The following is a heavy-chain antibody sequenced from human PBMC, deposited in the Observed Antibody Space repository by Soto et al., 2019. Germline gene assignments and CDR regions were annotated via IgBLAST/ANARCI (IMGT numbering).Heavy chain of an antibody. CDR2: IWYDGSNK. V-gene: IGHV3-33*01. CDR3: ARDQVGARTTFDY. D-gene: IGHD1-26*01. J-gene: IGHJ4*02. CDR1: GFTFSSYG. Sequence: PGGSLRLSCAASGFTFSSYGMHWVRQAPGKGLEWVAVIWYDGSNKYYADSVKGRFTISRDNSKNTLYLQMNSLRAEDTAVYYCARDQVGARTTFDYWGQGTLVTVSS.